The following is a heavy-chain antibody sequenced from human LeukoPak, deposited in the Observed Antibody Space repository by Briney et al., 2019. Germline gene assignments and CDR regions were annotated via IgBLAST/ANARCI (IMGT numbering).Heavy chain of an antibody. J-gene: IGHJ4*02. CDR1: GFTFRSYY. D-gene: IGHD3-9*01. CDR2: ISGSGDSI. CDR3: SKAILTCYSLFDS. Sequence: PGGSLRLSCAASGFTFRSYYMSWVRQAPGKGLEWVSAISGSGDSIFYTDSVKGRFTISRDNSKTTLYVQMNSLRAEDTAVYYFSKAILTCYSLFDSWGQGTLVTVSS. V-gene: IGHV3-23*01.